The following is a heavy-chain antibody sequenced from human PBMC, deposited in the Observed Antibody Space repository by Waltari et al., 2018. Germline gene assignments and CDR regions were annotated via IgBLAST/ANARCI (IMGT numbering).Heavy chain of an antibody. Sequence: QVQLQESGPGLVKPSQTLSLTCTVSGGPISSGYSYWSWIRQPPGKGLEWIGYISHSGSTYYNASLKSRVTISVDMSKNQFSLKLSSVTAADTAVYYCARRGDAAMEFDYWGQGTLVTVSS. V-gene: IGHV4-30-4*08. CDR1: GGPISSGYSY. J-gene: IGHJ4*02. CDR2: ISHSGST. CDR3: ARRGDAAMEFDY. D-gene: IGHD3-16*01.